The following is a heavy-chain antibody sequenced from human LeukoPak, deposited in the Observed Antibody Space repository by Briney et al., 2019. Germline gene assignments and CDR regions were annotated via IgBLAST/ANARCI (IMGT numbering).Heavy chain of an antibody. Sequence: SQTLSLTCTVSGGSISSGDYYWSWVRQPPGKGLEWIGYIYYSGSTYYNPSLKSRVAISVDASKNQFSLKLSSVTAADTAVYYCAREWYCSSTSCYDHYYYYMDVWGKETTVTVSS. CDR2: IYYSGST. V-gene: IGHV4-30-4*08. J-gene: IGHJ6*03. CDR3: AREWYCSSTSCYDHYYYYMDV. CDR1: GGSISSGDYY. D-gene: IGHD2-2*01.